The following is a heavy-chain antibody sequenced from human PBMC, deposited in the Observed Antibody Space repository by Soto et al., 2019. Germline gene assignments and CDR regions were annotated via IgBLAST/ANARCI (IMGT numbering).Heavy chain of an antibody. J-gene: IGHJ5*02. V-gene: IGHV3-30*18. CDR3: AKSDSGWSWWFEP. Sequence: GGSLRLSCAASGFTFSTYGMHWVRQAPGKGLEWVAVISYGGSNKYYADSVKGRFTISRDNSKDTLFLQMSSLRPEDTAFYYCAKSDSGWSWWFEPWGQGTLVTVSS. D-gene: IGHD6-19*01. CDR1: GFTFSTYG. CDR2: ISYGGSNK.